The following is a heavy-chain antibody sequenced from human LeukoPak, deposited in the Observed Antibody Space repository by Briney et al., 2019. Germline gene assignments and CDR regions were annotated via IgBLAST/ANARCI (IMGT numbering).Heavy chain of an antibody. CDR2: ISGSGDST. Sequence: GGSLRLSCAASGFIFSTYAMSWVRQAPGKGLEWVSAISGSGDSTYYADSVKGRFTISRDNSKNTLYLQMNSLRAEDTAVYYCAKAPWEWEVLYFDYWGQGTLVIVSS. CDR3: AKAPWEWEVLYFDY. V-gene: IGHV3-23*01. CDR1: GFIFSTYA. J-gene: IGHJ4*02. D-gene: IGHD1-26*01.